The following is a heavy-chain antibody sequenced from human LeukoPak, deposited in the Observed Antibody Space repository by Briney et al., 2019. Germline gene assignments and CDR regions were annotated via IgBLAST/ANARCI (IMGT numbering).Heavy chain of an antibody. Sequence: GGSLRLSCAVSGFSVTNNNMSWVRQAPGKGLEWVSVFYVGGATYYADSVKGRFTISRDNSENTLYLQMKSLRAEDTAVYYCARGDGYHFFDYWGQGTLVTVS. CDR2: FYVGGAT. D-gene: IGHD5-24*01. V-gene: IGHV3-53*01. CDR3: ARGDGYHFFDY. J-gene: IGHJ4*02. CDR1: GFSVTNNN.